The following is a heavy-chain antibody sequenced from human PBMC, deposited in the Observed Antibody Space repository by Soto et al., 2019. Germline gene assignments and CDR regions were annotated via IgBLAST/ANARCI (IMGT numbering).Heavy chain of an antibody. J-gene: IGHJ5*02. Sequence: PSETLSLTCTVSGGSISSGEYYWSWIRQPPGKGLEWIGYIYYSGSTYYNPSLKSRVTMSVDTSKNQFSLRLSSVTAADTAVYYCARVVVITGYNWFDPWGQGTLVTVSS. CDR3: ARVVVITGYNWFDP. CDR1: GGSISSGEYY. D-gene: IGHD3-22*01. CDR2: IYYSGST. V-gene: IGHV4-30-4*01.